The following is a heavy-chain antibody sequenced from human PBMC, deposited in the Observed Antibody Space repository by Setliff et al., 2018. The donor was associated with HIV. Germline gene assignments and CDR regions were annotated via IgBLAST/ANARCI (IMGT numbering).Heavy chain of an antibody. J-gene: IGHJ4*02. CDR1: GSTFTSYA. V-gene: IGHV1-69*13. CDR2: IIPIFSTS. D-gene: IGHD6-19*01. Sequence: SVKVSCKASGSTFTSYAINWVRQAPGQGLEWMGGIIPIFSTSNYAQRFQGRVTITADESTSTVYMELSSLRSEDTAVYYCARGDPYSSDWFLDYWGQGTLVTVSS. CDR3: ARGDPYSSDWFLDY.